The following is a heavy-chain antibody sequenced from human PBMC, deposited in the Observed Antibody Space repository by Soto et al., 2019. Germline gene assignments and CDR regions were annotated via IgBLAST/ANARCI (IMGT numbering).Heavy chain of an antibody. Sequence: QVQLQESGPGLVKPSETLSLTCSVSGGSIGSYYWSWIRQPPGKGLEWIGYIYYSGSTNYNPSRKSRVTISVDTSKNQFSLKLSSVTAADTAVYDCARGGWRQIDYWGQGTLVTVSS. V-gene: IGHV4-59*08. D-gene: IGHD3-3*01. CDR2: IYYSGST. CDR3: ARGGWRQIDY. CDR1: GGSIGSYY. J-gene: IGHJ4*02.